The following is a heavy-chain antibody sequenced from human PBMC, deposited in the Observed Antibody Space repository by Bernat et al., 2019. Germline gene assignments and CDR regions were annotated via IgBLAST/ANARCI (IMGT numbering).Heavy chain of an antibody. CDR3: ARDGQYSSGWYIAFDI. J-gene: IGHJ3*02. D-gene: IGHD6-19*01. CDR2: IKQDGSEK. Sequence: EVQLLESGGGLVQPGGPLRLSCAASGFTFSSYWMSWVRQAPGKGLEWVANIKQDGSEKYYVDSVKGRFTISRDNAKNSLYLQMNSLRAEDTAVYYCARDGQYSSGWYIAFDIWGQGTMVTVSS. CDR1: GFTFSSYW. V-gene: IGHV3-7*01.